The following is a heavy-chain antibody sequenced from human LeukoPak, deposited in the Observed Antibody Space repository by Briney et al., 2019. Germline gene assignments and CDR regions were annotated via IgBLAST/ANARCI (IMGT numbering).Heavy chain of an antibody. Sequence: PSETLSLTCAVYGGSFSGYYWSWIRQPPGKGLEWIGEINHSGSTNYNPSLKSRVTISVDTSKNQFSLKLSSVAAADTAVYYCARGLLGPFDYWGQGTLVTVSS. CDR2: INHSGST. CDR1: GGSFSGYY. J-gene: IGHJ4*02. V-gene: IGHV4-34*01. CDR3: ARGLLGPFDY. D-gene: IGHD3-10*01.